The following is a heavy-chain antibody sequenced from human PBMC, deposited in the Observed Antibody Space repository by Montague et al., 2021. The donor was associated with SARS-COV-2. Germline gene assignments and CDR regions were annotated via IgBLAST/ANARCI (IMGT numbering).Heavy chain of an antibody. J-gene: IGHJ6*02. D-gene: IGHD1-26*01. CDR2: INHSGST. CDR3: ARGRVVGALDFYYYYGLDV. CDR1: GGSFSGYY. Sequence: SETLSLTCAVYGGSFSGYYWSWIRQPPGKGLEWIGEINHSGSTNYNPSLKSRVTISVDTSKNQFSLKLSSVTAADTAVYYCARGRVVGALDFYYYYGLDVWGQGTPVTVSS. V-gene: IGHV4-34*01.